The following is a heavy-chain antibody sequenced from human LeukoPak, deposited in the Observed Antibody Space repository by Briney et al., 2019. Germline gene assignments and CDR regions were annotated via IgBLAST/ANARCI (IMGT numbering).Heavy chain of an antibody. Sequence: SETLSLTCTVSGGSISSYYWSWIRQPPGKGLEWIGSIYYSGSTYYNPSLKSRVTISVDTSKNQFSLKLSSVTAADTAVYYCARGSLYSSSWYWGQGTLVTVSS. CDR3: ARGSLYSSSWY. D-gene: IGHD6-13*01. J-gene: IGHJ4*02. V-gene: IGHV4-59*12. CDR2: IYYSGST. CDR1: GGSISSYY.